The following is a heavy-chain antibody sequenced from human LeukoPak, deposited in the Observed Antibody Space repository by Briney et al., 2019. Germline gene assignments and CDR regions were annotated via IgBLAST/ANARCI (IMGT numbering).Heavy chain of an antibody. D-gene: IGHD3-16*02. J-gene: IGHJ4*02. CDR3: ARGGGYDYVWGSYRSAERGSDY. Sequence: GASVKVSCKASGYTFTGYYMHWVRQAPGQGLEWMGWINPNSGGTNYAQKFQGRVTMTRDTSISTAYMELSRLRSDDTAVYYCARGGGYDYVWGSYRSAERGSDYWGQGTLVTVSS. CDR1: GYTFTGYY. V-gene: IGHV1-2*02. CDR2: INPNSGGT.